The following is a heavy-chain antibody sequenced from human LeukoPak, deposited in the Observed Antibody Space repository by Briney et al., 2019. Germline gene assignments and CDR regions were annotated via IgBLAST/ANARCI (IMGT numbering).Heavy chain of an antibody. J-gene: IGHJ5*02. CDR1: GYTFTSYV. D-gene: IGHD4-17*01. CDR2: MNPNSGNT. Sequence: GASVKVSCKASGYTFTSYVINWVRQATGQGLEWMGWMNPNSGNTGYAQKFQGRVTMTRNTSISTAYMELSSLRSEDTAVYYCARLSSHYGDYKVDPWGQGTLVTVSS. CDR3: ARLSSHYGDYKVDP. V-gene: IGHV1-8*01.